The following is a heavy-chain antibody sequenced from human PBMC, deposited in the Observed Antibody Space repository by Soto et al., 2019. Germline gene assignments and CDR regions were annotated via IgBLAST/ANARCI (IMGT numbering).Heavy chain of an antibody. V-gene: IGHV4-4*07. CDR1: GGSISNYF. D-gene: IGHD3-3*01. CDR2: IDNSGST. J-gene: IGHJ5*02. CDR3: ARGLPVLRFLEWNNWFDP. Sequence: SETLSLTCTGSGGSISNYFCNWIRQPAGKGLEWIGRIDNSGSTNYNPSLKSRITMSADTSRNQFSLKLNSVTAADTAVYYCARGLPVLRFLEWNNWFDPWGQGTLVTVSS.